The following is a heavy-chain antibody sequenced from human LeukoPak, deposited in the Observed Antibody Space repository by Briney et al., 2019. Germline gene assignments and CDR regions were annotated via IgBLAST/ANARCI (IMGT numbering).Heavy chain of an antibody. CDR3: ARGSGNSDWFDP. D-gene: IGHD4-23*01. V-gene: IGHV4-59*01. CDR2: IYYSGSS. Sequence: SETLSLTCTVSGGSMTTYYWTWIRQPPGKGLESIGYIYYSGSSNYNPSLKSRVTMSVDTSKNQFSLKLSSVTAADTAVYYCARGSGNSDWFDPWGQGTLVTVSS. CDR1: GGSMTTYY. J-gene: IGHJ5*02.